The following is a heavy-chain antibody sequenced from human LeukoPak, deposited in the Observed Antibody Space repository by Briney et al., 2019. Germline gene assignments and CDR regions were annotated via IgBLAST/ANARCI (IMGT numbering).Heavy chain of an antibody. J-gene: IGHJ4*02. D-gene: IGHD3-9*01. V-gene: IGHV3-15*01. Sequence: PGGSLRLSCAASGFTFSNACMSWVRQAPRKGQEWVGRITSKTGAGTTEYAAPVKGRFTISRDDSKNTLYLQMNSLETEDTAVYYCATYRTGYYYFDYWGPGTLVTVS. CDR1: GFTFSNAC. CDR3: ATYRTGYYYFDY. CDR2: ITSKTGAGTT.